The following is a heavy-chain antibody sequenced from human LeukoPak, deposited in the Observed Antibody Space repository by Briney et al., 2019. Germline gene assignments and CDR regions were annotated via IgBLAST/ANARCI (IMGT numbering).Heavy chain of an antibody. V-gene: IGHV3-21*04. CDR2: ISSSSSYI. CDR3: AKDRLSSGWYGRIDY. J-gene: IGHJ4*02. Sequence: PGGSLRLSCATSGFTFSTYSMNWVRQTPGKGLEWVSSISSSSSYISYADSMKGRFSISRDNAKSSLYLQMNSLRAEDTAVYYCAKDRLSSGWYGRIDYWGQGTLVTVSS. D-gene: IGHD6-19*01. CDR1: GFTFSTYS.